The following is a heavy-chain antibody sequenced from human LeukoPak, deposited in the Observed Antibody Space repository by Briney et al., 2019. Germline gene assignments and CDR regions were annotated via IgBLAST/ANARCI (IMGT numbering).Heavy chain of an antibody. J-gene: IGHJ4*02. Sequence: SETLFLTCTVAGGSIGSYYWSWIRQPPGKGLEWIGEINHSGSTNYNPSLKSRVTISVDTSKNQFSLKLSSVTAADTAVYYCARGGLFDYWGQGTLVTVSS. CDR3: ARGGLFDY. CDR2: INHSGST. CDR1: GGSIGSYY. V-gene: IGHV4-34*01. D-gene: IGHD5-12*01.